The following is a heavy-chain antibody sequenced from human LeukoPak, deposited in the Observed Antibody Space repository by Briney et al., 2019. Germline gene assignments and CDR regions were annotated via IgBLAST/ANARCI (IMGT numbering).Heavy chain of an antibody. CDR1: GXDFSSYA. J-gene: IGHJ4*02. CDR3: ANDYRSGSFHDF. V-gene: IGHV3-23*01. CDR2: ISRRDDYT. Sequence: PGGSLRLSCAASGXDFSSYAMSWVRQPPGKGLEWVSVISRRDDYTYYADSVKGRFTISGDNSKNTLYLQMNSLRAEDTAVYYCANDYRSGSFHDFWGQGTLVTVSS. D-gene: IGHD3-10*01.